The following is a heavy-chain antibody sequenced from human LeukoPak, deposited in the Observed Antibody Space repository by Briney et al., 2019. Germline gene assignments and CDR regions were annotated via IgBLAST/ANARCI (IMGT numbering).Heavy chain of an antibody. CDR3: ARLSGYSSGHYYSDY. CDR2: IYYRGST. CDR1: GGSISSDY. J-gene: IGHJ4*02. V-gene: IGHV4-59*01. Sequence: SETLSLTCAVSGGSISSDYWSWIRQPPGKGLEWIGYIYYRGSTNYNPSLKSRVTISVDTSKNQFSLKLSSVTAADTAVYYCARLSGYSSGHYYSDYWGQGTLVTVSS. D-gene: IGHD3-22*01.